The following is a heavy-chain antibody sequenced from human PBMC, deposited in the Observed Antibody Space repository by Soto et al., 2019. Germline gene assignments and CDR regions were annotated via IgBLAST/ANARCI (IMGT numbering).Heavy chain of an antibody. CDR2: MSYDGTNT. CDR3: ARDPSPYTSGWYGIDF. V-gene: IGHV3-30-3*01. CDR1: GFMFSAYA. D-gene: IGHD6-19*01. Sequence: QVQLVETGGGVVQPGASLRLSCTASGFMFSAYAMLWVRQAPGKGLEWVAAMSYDGTNTYYADSLKGRFTTSRDNSKNTLFLQMSSLTADDSAVYYCARDPSPYTSGWYGIDFWGLGTLVTVSS. J-gene: IGHJ4*01.